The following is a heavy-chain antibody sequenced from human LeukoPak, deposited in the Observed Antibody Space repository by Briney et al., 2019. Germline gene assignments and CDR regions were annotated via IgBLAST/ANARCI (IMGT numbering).Heavy chain of an antibody. V-gene: IGHV3-23*01. CDR2: TSDRGDYT. Sequence: QSSETLSLTCAVYGGSFSGYYWSWVRQAPGKGLEWVSGTSDRGDYTCYADSVKGRFTISRDNSKNTLYLQMNSLRAEDTALYFCAKKAQYNGNYPLDYWGQGTLVTVSS. D-gene: IGHD1-26*01. CDR3: AKKAQYNGNYPLDY. CDR1: GGSFSGYY. J-gene: IGHJ4*02.